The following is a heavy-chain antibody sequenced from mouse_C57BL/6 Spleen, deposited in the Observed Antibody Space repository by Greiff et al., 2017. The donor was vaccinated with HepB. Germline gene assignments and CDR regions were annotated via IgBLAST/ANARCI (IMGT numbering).Heavy chain of an antibody. V-gene: IGHV5-16*01. CDR2: INYDGSST. J-gene: IGHJ1*03. Sequence: EVKLMESEGGLVQPGSSMKLSCTASGFTFSDYYMAWVRQVPEKGLEWVANINYDGSSTYYLDSLKSRFIISRDNAKNILYLQMSSLKSEDTATYYCATFRGYFDVWGTGTTVTVSS. CDR3: ATFRGYFDV. CDR1: GFTFSDYY.